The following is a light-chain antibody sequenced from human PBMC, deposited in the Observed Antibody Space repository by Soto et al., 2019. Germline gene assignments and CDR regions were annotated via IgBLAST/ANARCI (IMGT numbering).Light chain of an antibody. J-gene: IGKJ1*01. CDR1: QYVGTR. V-gene: IGKV3-11*01. Sequence: EIVLTQSPATLSSSPGETATLSCRASQYVGTRLAWYQHKPGQAPRLLIYYTSNRATGIPARFSGSGSGTDFTLTIIRLEPEDFAVYYCHQFGYSPRTFGQGTKVDIK. CDR3: HQFGYSPRT. CDR2: YTS.